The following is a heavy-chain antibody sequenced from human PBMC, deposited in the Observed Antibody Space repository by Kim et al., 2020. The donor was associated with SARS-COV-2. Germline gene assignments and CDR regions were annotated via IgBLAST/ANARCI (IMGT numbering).Heavy chain of an antibody. CDR1: GYTFTSYY. CDR3: ARDVGSSGYYYESIWYYYYGMDV. V-gene: IGHV1-46*01. Sequence: ASVKVSCKASGYTFTSYYMHWVRQAPGQGLEWMGIINPSGGSTSYAQKFQARVTMTRDTSTSTVYMELSSLRSEDTAVYYCARDVGSSGYYYESIWYYYYGMDVWGQGTTVTVSS. CDR2: INPSGGST. D-gene: IGHD3-22*01. J-gene: IGHJ6*02.